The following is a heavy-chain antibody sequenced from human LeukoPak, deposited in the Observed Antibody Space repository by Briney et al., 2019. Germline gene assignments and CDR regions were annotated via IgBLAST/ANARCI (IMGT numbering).Heavy chain of an antibody. J-gene: IGHJ3*02. CDR2: ISSSSSYI. CDR3: AKALYDSSGYDAFDI. Sequence: GGSLRLSCAASGFTFSSYSMNWVRQAPGKGLEWVSSISSSSSYIYYADSVKGRFTISRDNAKNSLYLQMNSLRAEDTAVYYCAKALYDSSGYDAFDIWGQGTMVTVSS. CDR1: GFTFSSYS. D-gene: IGHD3-22*01. V-gene: IGHV3-21*01.